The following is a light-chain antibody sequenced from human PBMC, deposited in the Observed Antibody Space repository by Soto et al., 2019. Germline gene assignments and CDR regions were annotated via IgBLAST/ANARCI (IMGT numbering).Light chain of an antibody. Sequence: QSALTQPPSASGSPGQSVTIPCTGTSSDVGDYNYVSWYQQHPGKVPKLIIYEVSKRPSGVPDRFSGSKSGTTASLTVSGLQAEDEANYYCCSYTGSNTLVVFGGGTKLTVL. CDR1: SSDVGDYNY. CDR3: CSYTGSNTLVV. CDR2: EVS. J-gene: IGLJ2*01. V-gene: IGLV2-8*01.